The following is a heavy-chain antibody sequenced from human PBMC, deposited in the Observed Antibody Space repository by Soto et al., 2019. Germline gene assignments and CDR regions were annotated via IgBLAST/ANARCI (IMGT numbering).Heavy chain of an antibody. CDR1: GGTFSSYA. V-gene: IGHV1-69*13. CDR2: IIPIFGTA. J-gene: IGHJ6*02. CDR3: ARSIHGSSPLRYYYYGMDV. D-gene: IGHD6-6*01. Sequence: ASVKVSCKASGGTFSSYAISWVRQAPGQGLEWMGGIIPIFGTANYAQKFQGRVTITADESTSTAYMELSSLRSEDTAVYYCARSIHGSSPLRYYYYGMDVWGQGTTVTVSS.